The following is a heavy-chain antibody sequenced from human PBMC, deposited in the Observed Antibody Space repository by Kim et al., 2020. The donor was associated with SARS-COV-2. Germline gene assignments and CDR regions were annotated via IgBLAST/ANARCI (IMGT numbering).Heavy chain of an antibody. Sequence: KDTPSLKSRVTISVNTAKDQFSLKLSSVTAADTAEYYCARDSGITAAFDIWGQGTMVTVSS. J-gene: IGHJ3*02. D-gene: IGHD3-16*01. CDR3: ARDSGITAAFDI. V-gene: IGHV4-59*01.